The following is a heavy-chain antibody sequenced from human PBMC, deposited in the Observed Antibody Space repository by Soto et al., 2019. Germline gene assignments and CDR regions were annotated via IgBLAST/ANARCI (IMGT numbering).Heavy chain of an antibody. J-gene: IGHJ3*02. CDR1: GYTFTSYA. D-gene: IGHD6-19*01. CDR2: INAGNGNT. V-gene: IGHV1-3*01. Sequence: ASVKVSCKASGYTFTSYAMHWVRQAPGQRLEWMGWINAGNGNTKYSQKFQGRVTITRDTSASTAYMELSSLRSEDTAVYYCARVSRGWYYAFDISCQGTLVTVSS. CDR3: ARVSRGWYYAFDI.